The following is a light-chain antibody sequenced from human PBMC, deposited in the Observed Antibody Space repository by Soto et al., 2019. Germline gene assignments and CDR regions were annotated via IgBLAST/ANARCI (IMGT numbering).Light chain of an antibody. V-gene: IGKV1-5*01. CDR3: QQYKSYSAT. Sequence: DIQMTQSPSTLSASVGDRVTITCRASQSISSWLAWYQQKPGKAPKLLIYDASSLESGVPSRFSGRGSGTEFTLTISSLQPDDVATYYCQQYKSYSATFGQGTKVEIK. CDR1: QSISSW. J-gene: IGKJ1*01. CDR2: DAS.